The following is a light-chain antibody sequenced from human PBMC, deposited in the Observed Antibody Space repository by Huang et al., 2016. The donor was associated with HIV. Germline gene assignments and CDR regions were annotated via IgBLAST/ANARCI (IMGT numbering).Light chain of an antibody. Sequence: IVLTQSPATLSWYLGERVTLSCRASQSISNHLAWYQQRPGQAPRLLIYDASNRVAGVPARFSGSGSGTDFTLTISSLEPEDFALYYCQQHHNWLTFGGGTKLEVK. CDR2: DAS. CDR1: QSISNH. CDR3: QQHHNWLT. J-gene: IGKJ4*01. V-gene: IGKV3-11*01.